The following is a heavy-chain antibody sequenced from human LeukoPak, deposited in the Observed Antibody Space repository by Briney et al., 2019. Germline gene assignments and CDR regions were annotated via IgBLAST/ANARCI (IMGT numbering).Heavy chain of an antibody. D-gene: IGHD5-18*01. Sequence: PGGSLRLSCAASVFTFSNYEMNWVPQAPGMGLEWVSYISSSGSTIYYADSVKGRFTISRDNAKDSLYLQMKSLRAEDTAAYYCAQIYTYGSSQFDYWGQGTLVTVSS. J-gene: IGHJ4*02. CDR2: ISSSGSTI. V-gene: IGHV3-48*03. CDR1: VFTFSNYE. CDR3: AQIYTYGSSQFDY.